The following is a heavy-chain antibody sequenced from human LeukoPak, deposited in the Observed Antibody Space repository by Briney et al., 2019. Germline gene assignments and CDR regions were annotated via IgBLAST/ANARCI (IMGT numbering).Heavy chain of an antibody. CDR2: VNGEEISK. CDR3: ATGPYSAFEM. J-gene: IGHJ3*02. CDR1: VFTFSDFW. Sequence: PGGSLRLSCAASVFTFSDFWMHWVRQARGGGLVWVSGVNGEEISKLYADVVKGRFTISRDNAKNTLYLQMNSLRADDTALYYCATGPYSAFEMWGQGTMVTVSS. V-gene: IGHV3-74*01. D-gene: IGHD2-21*01.